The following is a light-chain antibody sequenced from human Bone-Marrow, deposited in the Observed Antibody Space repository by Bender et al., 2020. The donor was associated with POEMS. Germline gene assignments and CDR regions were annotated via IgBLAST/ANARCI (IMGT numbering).Light chain of an antibody. V-gene: IGLV1-44*01. J-gene: IGLJ3*02. CDR3: AAWDDGVNAHWV. CDR2: SNN. Sequence: QSVLTQPPSVSGAPGQKVTIYCSGSTSNIGSSPVNWYHQVPGSAPKLLIHSNNRRPLGVSDRFSGSKSGTSASLAMSRLQSDDEGDYYCAAWDDGVNAHWVFGGGTKLTVL. CDR1: TSNIGSSP.